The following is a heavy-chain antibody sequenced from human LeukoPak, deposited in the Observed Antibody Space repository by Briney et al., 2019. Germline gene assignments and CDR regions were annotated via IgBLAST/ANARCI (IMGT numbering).Heavy chain of an antibody. CDR1: GFTFSNFG. J-gene: IGHJ4*02. Sequence: GGSVRLSCAASGFTFSNFGLNWVRQAPGKGLEWVAFISDNGRRTYYLESVEGLSTISRDDSKNTLYLQMNSLRVEDTAVYYCARDRIGKYSIDYWGQGTLVTVSS. CDR2: ISDNGRRT. D-gene: IGHD2-15*01. V-gene: IGHV3-33*08. CDR3: ARDRIGKYSIDY.